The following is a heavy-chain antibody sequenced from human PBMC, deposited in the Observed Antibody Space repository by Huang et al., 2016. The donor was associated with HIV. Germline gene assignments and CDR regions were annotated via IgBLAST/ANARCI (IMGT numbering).Heavy chain of an antibody. CDR3: ARGYDYNYGIDV. Sequence: QVRLVQSGAEVKKPGASVKVSCKTSGYTFTNYDINWVRQATGQGLEYMGWVNPNSGGADYAQKFQGRVIMARDTSTSTVYMELSSLRSDDTAIYYCARGYDYNYGIDVWGQGTTVIVSS. V-gene: IGHV1-8*01. J-gene: IGHJ6*02. CDR2: VNPNSGGA. CDR1: GYTFTNYD.